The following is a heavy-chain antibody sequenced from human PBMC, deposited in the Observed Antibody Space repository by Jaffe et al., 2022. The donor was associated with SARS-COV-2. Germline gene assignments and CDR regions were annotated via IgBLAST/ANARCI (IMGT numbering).Heavy chain of an antibody. Sequence: QLQLQESGPGLVKPSETLSLTCTVSGGSISSSSYYWGWIRQPPGKGLEWIGSIYYSGSTYYNPSLKSRVTISVDTSKNQFSLKLSSVTAADTAVYYCARQLTVTTEEGWFDPWGQGTLVTVSS. CDR1: GGSISSSSYY. J-gene: IGHJ5*02. D-gene: IGHD4-4*01. CDR2: IYYSGST. CDR3: ARQLTVTTEEGWFDP. V-gene: IGHV4-39*01.